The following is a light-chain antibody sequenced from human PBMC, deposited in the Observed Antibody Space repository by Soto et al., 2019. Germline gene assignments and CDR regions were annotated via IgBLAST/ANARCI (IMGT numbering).Light chain of an antibody. J-gene: IGKJ4*01. CDR3: QQYNNWPLT. CDR1: QSISSN. V-gene: IGKV3-15*01. Sequence: EIVLTQSPSTLSLSPGERATLSCVASQSISSNLAWYQQKPGQAPRVLIYGASTRATGIPARFTGSGSGTEFTLTISSLQSEDFEVYYCQQYNNWPLTFGGGTKVDIK. CDR2: GAS.